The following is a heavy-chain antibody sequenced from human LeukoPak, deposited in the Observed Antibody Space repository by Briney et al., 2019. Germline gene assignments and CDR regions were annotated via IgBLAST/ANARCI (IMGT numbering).Heavy chain of an antibody. CDR3: ARFPNYDAYVRDY. J-gene: IGHJ4*02. Sequence: PSETLSLTCTVSGGSISDDYWSLIRQPPGKGLEWIGFIYDNGRTSYNPSLKSRVTISGDTSKKQFSLKLNSLTAADTAVYYCARFPNYDAYVRDYWGQGTLVTVSS. D-gene: IGHD4-17*01. CDR2: IYDNGRT. CDR1: GGSISDDY. V-gene: IGHV4-59*01.